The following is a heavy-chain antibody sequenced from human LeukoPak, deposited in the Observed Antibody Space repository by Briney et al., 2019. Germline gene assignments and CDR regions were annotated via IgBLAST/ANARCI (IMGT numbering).Heavy chain of an antibody. J-gene: IGHJ4*02. CDR1: GYTFTSDY. CDR2: INPSGGST. V-gene: IGHV1-46*01. CDR3: AVPIQLWRRRHDY. D-gene: IGHD5-18*01. Sequence: SVKVSCKASGYTFTSDYMHWVRQAPGQGLEWMGIINPSGGSTSYAQKFQGGVTMTRDTSTSTVYMELSSLRSEDTAVYYCAVPIQLWRRRHDYWGQGTLVTVSS.